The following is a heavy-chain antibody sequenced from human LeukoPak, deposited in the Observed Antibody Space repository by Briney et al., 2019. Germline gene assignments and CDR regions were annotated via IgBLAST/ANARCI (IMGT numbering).Heavy chain of an antibody. D-gene: IGHD2-21*01. Sequence: PGGSLRLSCAASGFTFSSYAMHWVRQAPGKGLEYVSAISSNGDSTYYANSVKGRFTISRDNSKNTPYLQMGSLIAEYMGAYYCARGAKGDLDDYRVRGPLATVSS. CDR1: GFTFSSYA. J-gene: IGHJ4*02. CDR3: ARGAKGDLDDY. V-gene: IGHV3-64*01. CDR2: ISSNGDST.